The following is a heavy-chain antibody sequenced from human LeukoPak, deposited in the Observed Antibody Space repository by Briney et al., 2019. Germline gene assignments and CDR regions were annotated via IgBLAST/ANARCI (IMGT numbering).Heavy chain of an antibody. Sequence: GGSLRLSCAASGFSFSTYWMHWVRQAPGKGLVWVSRINTDGTSTWEADSVKGQFTISRDNAKNTLYLQMNSLRAEDTAVYYCATNYFDYWGQGALVTVSS. CDR3: ATNYFDY. CDR2: INTDGTST. V-gene: IGHV3-74*01. J-gene: IGHJ4*02. D-gene: IGHD2-8*01. CDR1: GFSFSTYW.